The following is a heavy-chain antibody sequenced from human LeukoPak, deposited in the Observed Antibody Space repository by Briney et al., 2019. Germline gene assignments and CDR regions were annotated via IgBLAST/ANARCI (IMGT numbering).Heavy chain of an antibody. Sequence: GGSLRLSCAASGFTFSSYWMSWVRQAPGKGLEGVSYISSSGSTIYYADSVKGRFTISRDNAKNSLYLQMNSLRAEDTAVYYCARDYGDYEGLFDYWGQGTLVTVSS. CDR2: ISSSGSTI. CDR1: GFTFSSYW. CDR3: ARDYGDYEGLFDY. J-gene: IGHJ4*02. D-gene: IGHD4-17*01. V-gene: IGHV3-48*04.